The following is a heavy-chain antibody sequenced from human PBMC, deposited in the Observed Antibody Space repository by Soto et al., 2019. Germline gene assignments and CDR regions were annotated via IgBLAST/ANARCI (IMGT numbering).Heavy chain of an antibody. CDR3: ARDDKWELHFDY. D-gene: IGHD1-26*01. CDR1: GFTVSSNY. CDR2: IYSGGST. Sequence: PGGSLRLSXAASGFTVSSNYMSWVRQAPGKGLEWVSVIYSGGSTYYADSVKGRFTISRDNSKNTLYLQMNSLRAEDTAVYYCARDDKWELHFDYWGQGTLVTVSS. V-gene: IGHV3-53*01. J-gene: IGHJ4*02.